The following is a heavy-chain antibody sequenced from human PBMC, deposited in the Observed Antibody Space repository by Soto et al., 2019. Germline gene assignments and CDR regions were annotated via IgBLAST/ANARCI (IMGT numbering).Heavy chain of an antibody. Sequence: SETLSLTCTVSGGSISGYYWSWIRQPPGKGLEWIGYIYYSGSTSYNPSLKSRLTISVDKSKNQFSLKLSSVTAADTAVYYCARVSGSYYYGMDVWGQGTTVTVSS. J-gene: IGHJ6*02. CDR3: ARVSGSYYYGMDV. CDR2: IYYSGST. D-gene: IGHD1-26*01. V-gene: IGHV4-59*12. CDR1: GGSISGYY.